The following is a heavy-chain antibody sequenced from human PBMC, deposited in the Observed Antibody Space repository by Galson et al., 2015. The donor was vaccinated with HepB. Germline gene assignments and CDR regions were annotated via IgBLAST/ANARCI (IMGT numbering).Heavy chain of an antibody. V-gene: IGHV3-23*01. J-gene: IGHJ5*02. CDR3: AKDWGHNWFDP. CDR1: GFTFSNYV. CDR2: ISGSGGST. D-gene: IGHD3-16*01. Sequence: SLRLSCAASGFTFSNYVMSWVRQAPGKGLEWVSTISGSGGSTYYADSVKGRFSISRDNSKNTPYVQMNSLRAEDTAVYYCAKDWGHNWFDPWGQGTLVTVSS.